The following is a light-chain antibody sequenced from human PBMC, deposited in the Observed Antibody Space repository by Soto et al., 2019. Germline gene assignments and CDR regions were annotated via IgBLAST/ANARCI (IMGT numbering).Light chain of an antibody. V-gene: IGKV1-39*01. Sequence: DIPMTQSPSSLSASVGDRVTITCRASQSISSYLNWYQQKPGKAPKLLIYAASSLQSGVPSRFSGSGSGTDFILTISSLQPEDFATYYCQQSYSTPLTFGGGTKVEIK. J-gene: IGKJ4*01. CDR2: AAS. CDR1: QSISSY. CDR3: QQSYSTPLT.